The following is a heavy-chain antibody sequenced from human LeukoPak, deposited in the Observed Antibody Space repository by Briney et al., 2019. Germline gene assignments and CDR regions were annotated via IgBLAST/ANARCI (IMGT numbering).Heavy chain of an antibody. CDR3: ARDGYSGSDAL. Sequence: SETLSLACTVSGGSISTYYWSWIRQPPGKGLEWIGYIYHSGSTKYNPSLKSRVTISVDTSQNQFSLKLSSVTAADTAVYYCARDGYSGSDALWGQGTLVTVSS. D-gene: IGHD5-12*01. CDR2: IYHSGST. CDR1: GGSISTYY. V-gene: IGHV4-59*01. J-gene: IGHJ4*02.